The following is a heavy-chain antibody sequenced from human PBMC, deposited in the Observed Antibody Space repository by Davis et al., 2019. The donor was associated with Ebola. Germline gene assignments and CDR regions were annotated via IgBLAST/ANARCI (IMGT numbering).Heavy chain of an antibody. Sequence: SVKVSCKASGGTFSSYTISWVRQAPGQGLEWMGRIIPILGIANYAQKFQGRVTITADESTSTAYMELSSLRSEDTAVYYCARGLLNSSGWPKGYFQHWGQGTLVTVSS. V-gene: IGHV1-69*02. D-gene: IGHD6-19*01. CDR1: GGTFSSYT. CDR2: IIPILGIA. CDR3: ARGLLNSSGWPKGYFQH. J-gene: IGHJ1*01.